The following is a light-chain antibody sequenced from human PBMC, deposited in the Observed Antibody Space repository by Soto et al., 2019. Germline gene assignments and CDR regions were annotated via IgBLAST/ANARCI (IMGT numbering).Light chain of an antibody. Sequence: EILLTQSPGTLSLSPGERATLSCRASQSVSGSYLTWYQQKVGQAPRVLIYAASSRATGIPDRFSGSGSGTDFTLTISRLEPEDFAVYYCQQYGSSGTFGQGTKVDIK. V-gene: IGKV3-20*01. CDR2: AAS. CDR1: QSVSGSY. CDR3: QQYGSSGT. J-gene: IGKJ1*01.